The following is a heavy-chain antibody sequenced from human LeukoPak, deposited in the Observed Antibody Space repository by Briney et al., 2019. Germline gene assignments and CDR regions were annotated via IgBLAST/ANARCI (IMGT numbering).Heavy chain of an antibody. CDR3: ARGDDSSGYYPLGY. CDR2: INPNSGGT. J-gene: IGHJ4*02. D-gene: IGHD3-22*01. V-gene: IGHV1-2*02. CDR1: GYTFTGYY. Sequence: ASVKVSCKASGYTFTGYYMHWVRQAPGQGLEWMGWINPNSGGTNYAQKLQGRVTMTTDTSTSTAYMELRSLRSDDTAVYYCARGDDSSGYYPLGYWGQGTLVTVSS.